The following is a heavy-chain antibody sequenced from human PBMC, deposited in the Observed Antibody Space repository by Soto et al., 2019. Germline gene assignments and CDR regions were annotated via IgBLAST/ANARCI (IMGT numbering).Heavy chain of an antibody. V-gene: IGHV1-69*13. D-gene: IGHD4-17*01. Sequence: SVKVSCKASGGTFSSYAISWVRQAPGQGLEWMGGIIPIFGTANYAQKFQGRVTITADESTSTAYMELSSLRSEDTAVYYCAREGGDYQPRSNWFDPWGQGTLVTVSS. CDR2: IIPIFGTA. J-gene: IGHJ5*02. CDR3: AREGGDYQPRSNWFDP. CDR1: GGTFSSYA.